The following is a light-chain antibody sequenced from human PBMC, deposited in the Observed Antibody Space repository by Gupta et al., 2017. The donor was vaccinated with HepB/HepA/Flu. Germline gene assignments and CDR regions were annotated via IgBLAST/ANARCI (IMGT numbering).Light chain of an antibody. V-gene: IGLV2-23*02. CDR2: EVS. Sequence: QSALTQPASVSGSPGRSITISCTGTSSDVGSYNRVSWYQQHPGKTPKLMIYEVSKRPSGVCIRLSGSKSGNTASLTISGFQAEDEADDYCCSYAGSSTLVFGGGTKLTVL. CDR1: SSDVGSYNR. J-gene: IGLJ2*01. CDR3: CSYAGSSTLV.